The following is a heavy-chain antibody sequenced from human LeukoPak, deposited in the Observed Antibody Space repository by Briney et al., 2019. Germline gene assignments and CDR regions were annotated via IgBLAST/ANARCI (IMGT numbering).Heavy chain of an antibody. CDR2: IWYDGSSQ. CDR1: GFTFRSYG. Sequence: GGSLRLSCAASGFTFRSYGMHWVRQAPGKGLEWVAVIWYDGSSQFCVDSVKGRFIISRDNSKNTLSLQMNSLRADDTALYYCARIRDGSNWYFDLWGRGTQVTVSS. J-gene: IGHJ2*01. D-gene: IGHD5-24*01. V-gene: IGHV3-33*01. CDR3: ARIRDGSNWYFDL.